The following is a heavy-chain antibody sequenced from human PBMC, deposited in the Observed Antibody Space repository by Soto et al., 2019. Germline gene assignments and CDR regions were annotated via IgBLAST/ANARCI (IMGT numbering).Heavy chain of an antibody. V-gene: IGHV4-39*01. Sequence: ETLSLTCTVSGGSISSSGFYWGWIRQPPGKGLEWIGSIYYSGNSHYNPSLKSRVTISIDTSKNQFSLKLNFMTAADTAVYYCARHKENYDSSGSPWGQGTRVTVSS. CDR3: ARHKENYDSSGSP. CDR2: IYYSGNS. CDR1: GGSISSSGFY. D-gene: IGHD3-22*01. J-gene: IGHJ5*02.